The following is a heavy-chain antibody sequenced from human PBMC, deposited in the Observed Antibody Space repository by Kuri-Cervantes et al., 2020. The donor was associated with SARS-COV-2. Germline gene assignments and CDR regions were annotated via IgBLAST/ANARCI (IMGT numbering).Heavy chain of an antibody. D-gene: IGHD3-22*01. V-gene: IGHV3-7*04. CDR2: IKQDGSEK. Sequence: GGSLRLSCAASGFTFSNYWMSWVRQSPGKGLEWVANIKQDGSEKYYVDSVKGRFIISRDNAKNSLYLQMNSLRAEDTAVYYCARDLDRYYYARSGYYFGRAPPKHWHFDLWGRGTLVTVSS. J-gene: IGHJ2*01. CDR3: ARDLDRYYYARSGYYFGRAPPKHWHFDL. CDR1: GFTFSNYW.